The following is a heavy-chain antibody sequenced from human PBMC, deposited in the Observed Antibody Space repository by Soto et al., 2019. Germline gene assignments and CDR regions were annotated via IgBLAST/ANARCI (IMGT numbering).Heavy chain of an antibody. J-gene: IGHJ4*02. CDR1: GGSISSGGYY. D-gene: IGHD3-9*01. CDR3: ARDRDDILTGQSLGIDY. V-gene: IGHV4-31*03. CDR2: IYYSGST. Sequence: QVQLQESGPGLVKPSQTLSLTCTVSGGSISSGGYYWSWIRQHPGKGLEWIGYIYYSGSTYYNPSLKSRVTLSVDTSKNQFSLKLSSVTAADTAVYYCARDRDDILTGQSLGIDYWGQGTLVTVSS.